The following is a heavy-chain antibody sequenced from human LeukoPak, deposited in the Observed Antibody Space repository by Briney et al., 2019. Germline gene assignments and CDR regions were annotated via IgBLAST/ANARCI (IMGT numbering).Heavy chain of an antibody. CDR3: AQDWWVSYLS. CDR2: IYGDGGTT. D-gene: IGHD1-26*01. J-gene: IGHJ4*02. V-gene: IGHV3-43*02. Sequence: GGSLRLSCAASGFTFASYAMHWVRQAPGKGLEYVSLIYGDGGTTHYADSVKGRFSISRDNSKNSLYLQMNSLRTEDTAFYYCAQDWWVSYLSWGRGTLVTVSS. CDR1: GFTFASYA.